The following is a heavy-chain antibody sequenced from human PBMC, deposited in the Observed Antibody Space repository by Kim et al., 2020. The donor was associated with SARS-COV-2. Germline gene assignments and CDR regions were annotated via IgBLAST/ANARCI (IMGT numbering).Heavy chain of an antibody. CDR2: ISGSGGST. CDR1: GFTFSSYA. D-gene: IGHD1-26*01. V-gene: IGHV3-23*01. Sequence: GGSLRLSCAASGFTFSSYAMSWVRQAPGKGLEWVSAISGSGGSTYYADSVKGRFTIARDNSKNTLYLQMNSLRVEATAVYYCAKDPGIVGAGAVDYWGQGTLVTVSS. J-gene: IGHJ4*02. CDR3: AKDPGIVGAGAVDY.